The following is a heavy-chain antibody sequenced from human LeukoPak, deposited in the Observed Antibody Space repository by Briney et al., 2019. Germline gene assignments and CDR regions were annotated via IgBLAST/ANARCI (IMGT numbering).Heavy chain of an antibody. Sequence: GGSLRLSCVTSGFTFSDYGMHWVRQLPGRGLEWVAVISYDSEGYYHVDSVKGRFTISRHNAKNSLYLQLNSLRAEDTAVYYCARVPAGVIGMKDAFDIWGQGTMVTVSS. V-gene: IGHV3-30*03. CDR2: ISYDSEGY. J-gene: IGHJ3*02. CDR3: ARVPAGVIGMKDAFDI. CDR1: GFTFSDYG. D-gene: IGHD3-16*02.